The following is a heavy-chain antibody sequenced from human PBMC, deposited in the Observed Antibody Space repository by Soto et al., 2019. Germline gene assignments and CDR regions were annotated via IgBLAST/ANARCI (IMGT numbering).Heavy chain of an antibody. CDR2: FYSSGSI. V-gene: IGHV4-31*03. D-gene: IGHD6-19*01. CDR3: ARMYSSGSGWFHP. J-gene: IGHJ5*02. Sequence: SETLSLTCFVSGYSITAGGYYWSWIRHHPGKGLEWLGSFYSSGSITYNPSLRSRVSISGDTSSNQFSMSLTSVTAADTARYYCARMYSSGSGWFHPWGQGTLVTVSS. CDR1: GYSITAGGYY.